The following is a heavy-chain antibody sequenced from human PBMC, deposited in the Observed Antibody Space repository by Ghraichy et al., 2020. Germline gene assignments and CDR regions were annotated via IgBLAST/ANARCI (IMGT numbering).Heavy chain of an antibody. CDR1: GFTFSSYW. Sequence: GGSLRLSCAASGFTFSSYWMSWVRQAPGKGLEWVANIKQDGSEKYYVDSVKGRFTISRDNAKNSLYLQMNSLRAEDTAVYYCARDGGYCSGGSCYPNDAFDIWGQGTMVTVSS. V-gene: IGHV3-7*03. CDR2: IKQDGSEK. CDR3: ARDGGYCSGGSCYPNDAFDI. D-gene: IGHD2-15*01. J-gene: IGHJ3*02.